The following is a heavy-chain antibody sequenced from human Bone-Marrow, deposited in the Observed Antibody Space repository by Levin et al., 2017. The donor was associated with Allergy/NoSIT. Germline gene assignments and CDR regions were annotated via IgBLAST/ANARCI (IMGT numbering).Heavy chain of an antibody. CDR2: ISYDGSNK. Sequence: PGGSLRLSCAASGFTFSSYAMHWVRQAPGKGLEWVAVISYDGSNKYYADSVKGRFTISRDNSKNTLYLQMNSLRAEDTAVYYCARASSGGALDYYYMDVWGKGTTVTVSS. CDR1: GFTFSSYA. V-gene: IGHV3-30-3*01. D-gene: IGHD5-12*01. J-gene: IGHJ6*03. CDR3: ARASSGGALDYYYMDV.